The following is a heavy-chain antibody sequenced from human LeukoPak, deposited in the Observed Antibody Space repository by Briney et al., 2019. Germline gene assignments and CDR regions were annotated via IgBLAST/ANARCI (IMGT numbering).Heavy chain of an antibody. CDR3: AKDRSIVVVTAQDY. CDR1: GFTFSSYA. Sequence: GGSLRLSCAASGFTFSSYAMSWVRQAPGKGLEWVSAISGSGGSTYYADSVKGRFTISRDNSKNALYLQMNSLRAEDTAVYYCAKDRSIVVVTAQDYWGQGTLVTVSS. J-gene: IGHJ4*02. V-gene: IGHV3-23*01. CDR2: ISGSGGST. D-gene: IGHD2-21*02.